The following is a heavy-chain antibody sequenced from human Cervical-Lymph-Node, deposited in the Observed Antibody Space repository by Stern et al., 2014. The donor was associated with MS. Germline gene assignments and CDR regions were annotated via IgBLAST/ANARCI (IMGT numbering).Heavy chain of an antibody. Sequence: VQLVESGAAAKKPGSSVKVSCKASGGTFSSYAISWVRQAPGQGLEWLGGIIPIFGTANYAQKFQGRVTITADESTSTAYMELSSLRSEDTAVYYCARGSRYCSGGSCYWGQGTLVTVSS. CDR1: GGTFSSYA. CDR3: ARGSRYCSGGSCY. V-gene: IGHV1-69*01. J-gene: IGHJ4*02. CDR2: IIPIFGTA. D-gene: IGHD2-15*01.